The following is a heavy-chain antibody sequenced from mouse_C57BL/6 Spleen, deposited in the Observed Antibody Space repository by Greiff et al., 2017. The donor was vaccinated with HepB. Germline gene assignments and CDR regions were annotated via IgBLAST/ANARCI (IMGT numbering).Heavy chain of an antibody. V-gene: IGHV1-9*01. CDR1: GYTFTGYW. Sequence: VQRQQSGAELMKPGASVKLSCKATGYTFTGYWIEWVKQRPGHGLEWIGEILPGSGSTNYNEKFKGKATFTADTSSNTAYMQLRSLTTEDSAIYYCARKGYYGNSYYFDYWGQGTTLTVSS. J-gene: IGHJ2*01. D-gene: IGHD2-1*01. CDR3: ARKGYYGNSYYFDY. CDR2: ILPGSGST.